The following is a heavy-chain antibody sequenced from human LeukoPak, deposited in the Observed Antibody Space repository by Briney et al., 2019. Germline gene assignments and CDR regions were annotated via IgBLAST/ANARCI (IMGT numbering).Heavy chain of an antibody. V-gene: IGHV1-2*02. CDR2: INPNSGGT. J-gene: IGHJ4*02. CDR3: ARGDAANYYDSSGYSSLDY. CDR1: GYTFTGYY. D-gene: IGHD3-22*01. Sequence: ASVKVSCKASGYTFTGYYMHWLRQAPGQGLEWMGWINPNSGGTNYAQKFQGRVTMTRDTSISTAYMELSRLRSDDTAVYYCARGDAANYYDSSGYSSLDYWGQGTLVTVSS.